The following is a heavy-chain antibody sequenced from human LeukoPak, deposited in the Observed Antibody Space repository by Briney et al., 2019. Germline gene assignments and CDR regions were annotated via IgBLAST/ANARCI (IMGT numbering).Heavy chain of an antibody. D-gene: IGHD4-23*01. CDR3: ARETYGGNSYYFDY. Sequence: GGSLRLSCTASGFTFSSYWMSWVRKAPGKGLEWVANINQDGSEKYYVDSVKGRFTISRDNAKNSLYRQMNSLRAEDTAVYYCARETYGGNSYYFDYWGQGTLVTVSS. CDR1: GFTFSSYW. V-gene: IGHV3-7*01. CDR2: INQDGSEK. J-gene: IGHJ4*02.